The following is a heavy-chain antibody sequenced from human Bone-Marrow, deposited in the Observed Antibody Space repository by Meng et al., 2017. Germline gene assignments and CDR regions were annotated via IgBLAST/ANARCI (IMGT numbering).Heavy chain of an antibody. J-gene: IGHJ4*02. D-gene: IGHD3-22*01. CDR2: IYYSGST. V-gene: IGHV4-59*12. CDR1: GGSISSYY. CDR3: ARDIYDSSGPVQPGVYYFDY. Sequence: GSLRLSCTVSGGSISSYYWSWIRQPPGKGLEWIGYIYYSGSTNYNPSLKSRVTMSVDTSKNQFSLMLSSVTAADTAVYYCARDIYDSSGPVQPGVYYFDYWGQGTLVTVSS.